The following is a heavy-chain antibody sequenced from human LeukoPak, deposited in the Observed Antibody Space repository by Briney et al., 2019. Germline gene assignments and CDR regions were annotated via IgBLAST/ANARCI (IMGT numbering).Heavy chain of an antibody. CDR1: GGSISSSSYY. CDR3: ARALYSGYDSRFDY. V-gene: IGHV4-39*07. J-gene: IGHJ4*02. CDR2: IYYSGST. D-gene: IGHD5-12*01. Sequence: SETLSLTCTVSGGSISSSSYYWGWIRQPPGKGLEWIGSIYYSGSTNYNPSLKSRVTISVDTSKNQFSLKLSSVTAADTAVYYCARALYSGYDSRFDYWGQGTLVTVPS.